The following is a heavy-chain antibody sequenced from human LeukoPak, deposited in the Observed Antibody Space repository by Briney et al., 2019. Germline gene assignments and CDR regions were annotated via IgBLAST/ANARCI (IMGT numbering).Heavy chain of an antibody. CDR1: GFTFSSYG. V-gene: IGHV3-48*02. Sequence: GGSLRLSRAASGFTFSSYGMNWVRQAPGKGPEWVSYISSRSTTIFHADSVKGRFTISRDNAKNSLYLQMNSLRDEDTAMYYCARDSNGIDYWGQGTLVTVSS. CDR2: ISSRSTTI. D-gene: IGHD2-8*01. J-gene: IGHJ4*02. CDR3: ARDSNGIDY.